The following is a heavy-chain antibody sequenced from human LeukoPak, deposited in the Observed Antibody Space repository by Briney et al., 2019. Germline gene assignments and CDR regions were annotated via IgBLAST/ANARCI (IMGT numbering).Heavy chain of an antibody. V-gene: IGHV4-59*01. CDR1: GGSISSYY. CDR2: IYYSGST. CDR3: ASGHLGGYDSYYYGMDV. D-gene: IGHD5-12*01. Sequence: PSETLSLTCTVSGGSISSYYWSWIRQPPGKGPEWIGYIYYSGSTNYNPSLKSRVTISVDTSKNQFSLKLSSVTAADTAVYYCASGHLGGYDSYYYGMDVWGQGTTVTVSS. J-gene: IGHJ6*02.